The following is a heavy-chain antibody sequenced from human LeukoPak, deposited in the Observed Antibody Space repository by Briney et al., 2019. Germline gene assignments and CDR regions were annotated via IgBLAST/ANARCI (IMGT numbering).Heavy chain of an antibody. CDR3: ARDPYYYDSSGYLNPPHLDY. Sequence: GASVKVSCKASGYTFTSYGISWVRQAPGQGLEWMGWISAYNGNTNYAQKLQGRVTMTTDTSTSTAYMELRSQRSDDTAVYYCARDPYYYDSSGYLNPPHLDYWGQGTLVTVSS. J-gene: IGHJ4*02. D-gene: IGHD3-22*01. CDR2: ISAYNGNT. CDR1: GYTFTSYG. V-gene: IGHV1-18*01.